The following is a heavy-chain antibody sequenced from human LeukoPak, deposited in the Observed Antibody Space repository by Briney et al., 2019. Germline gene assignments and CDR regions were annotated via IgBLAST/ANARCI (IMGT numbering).Heavy chain of an antibody. V-gene: IGHV3-21*01. Sequence: PGGSLRLSCAASGFTFSSYAMSWVRQAPGKGLEWVSSISSSSSYIYYADSVKGRFTISRDNAKNSLYLQMNSLRAEDTAVYYCARDHLPHYYDSSGFYWGQGTLVTVSS. CDR1: GFTFSSYA. CDR3: ARDHLPHYYDSSGFY. D-gene: IGHD3-22*01. J-gene: IGHJ4*02. CDR2: ISSSSSYI.